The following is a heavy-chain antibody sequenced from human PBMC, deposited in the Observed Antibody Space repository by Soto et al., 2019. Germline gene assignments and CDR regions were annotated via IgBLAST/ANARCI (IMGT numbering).Heavy chain of an antibody. V-gene: IGHV3-53*01. CDR3: ARGLSVITPATGNL. CDR1: GFSVSSNY. CDR2: IYSGDNT. J-gene: IGHJ4*02. Sequence: EVQVVESGGGLIQPGGSLRLSCAASGFSVSSNYMSWVRQAPGKGLEWVSLIYSGDNTYYADAVKGRFTISRDNSKTTLYLQMNSLRADDTAVYYCARGLSVITPATGNLWGLGTLVTVSS. D-gene: IGHD3-9*01.